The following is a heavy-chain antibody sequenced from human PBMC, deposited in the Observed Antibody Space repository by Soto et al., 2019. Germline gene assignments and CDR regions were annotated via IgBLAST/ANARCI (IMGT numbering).Heavy chain of an antibody. J-gene: IGHJ4*02. CDR1: GFTFSSYA. CDR2: IDGSGRNT. D-gene: IGHD2-15*01. CDR3: AKDGGSVCSGGTCYFQAPDY. V-gene: IGHV3-23*01. Sequence: GGSLRLSCAASGFTFSSYAMSWVRQAPGKXLEWVSGIDGSGRNTYYADSVKGRFTISRDNSENTLSVQMNGLRVEDTALYYCAKDGGSVCSGGTCYFQAPDYWGQGTLVTVSS.